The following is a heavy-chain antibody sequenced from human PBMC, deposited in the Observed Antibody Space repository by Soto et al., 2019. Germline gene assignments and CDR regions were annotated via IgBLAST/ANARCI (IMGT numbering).Heavy chain of an antibody. J-gene: IGHJ3*02. Sequence: QVQLVQSGAEVKKPGASVKVSCKASGYTFTSYGISWVRQAPGQGLEWMGWISAYNDNTNSAQNFQGRVTMTTDPSTSTAYMELGSLRSDDTAVDYCGRGDSGGYYVNAFDIWGQGTMVTVSS. CDR2: ISAYNDNT. D-gene: IGHD1-26*01. V-gene: IGHV1-18*01. CDR1: GYTFTSYG. CDR3: GRGDSGGYYVNAFDI.